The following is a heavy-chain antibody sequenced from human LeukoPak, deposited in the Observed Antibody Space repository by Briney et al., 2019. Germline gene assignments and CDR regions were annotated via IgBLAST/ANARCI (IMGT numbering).Heavy chain of an antibody. J-gene: IGHJ5*02. D-gene: IGHD3-22*01. V-gene: IGHV3-74*01. CDR3: ARVLSGSWDWFDP. CDR2: INADGSRI. Sequence: GGSLRLSCAASGFTFSSYWMHWVRQAPGKGLVWVSRINADGSRITYADSVKGRFTISRDNAMNTVYLQMNSLRAEDTAVYYCARVLSGSWDWFDPWGQGTLVTVSS. CDR1: GFTFSSYW.